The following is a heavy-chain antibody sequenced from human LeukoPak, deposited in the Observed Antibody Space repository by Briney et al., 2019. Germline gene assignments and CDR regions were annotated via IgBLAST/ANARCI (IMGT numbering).Heavy chain of an antibody. D-gene: IGHD3-22*01. J-gene: IGHJ4*02. CDR2: INPDSGGT. CDR1: GYTFTGYY. V-gene: IGHV1-2*02. CDR3: ARGQNKGYYYDSSGYVADY. Sequence: GASVKVSCKASGYTFTGYYMHWVRQAPGQGLEWMGWINPDSGGTNYAQEFQGRVTMTRDTSISTAYMELSRLRSDDTAVYYCARGQNKGYYYDSSGYVADYWGQGTLVTVSS.